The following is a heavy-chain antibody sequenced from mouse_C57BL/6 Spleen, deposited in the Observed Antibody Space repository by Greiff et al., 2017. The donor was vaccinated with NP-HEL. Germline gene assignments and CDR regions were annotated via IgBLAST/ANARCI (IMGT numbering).Heavy chain of an antibody. CDR2: ISSGGDYI. Sequence: EVKVEESGEGLVKPGGSLKLSCAASGFTFSSYAMSWVRQTPEKRLEWVAYISSGGDYIYYADTVKGRFTISRDNARNTLYLQMSSLKSEDTAMYYGTRDGYGSRKGYWYFDVWGTGTTVTVSS. J-gene: IGHJ1*03. V-gene: IGHV5-9-1*02. CDR3: TRDGYGSRKGYWYFDV. D-gene: IGHD1-1*01. CDR1: GFTFSSYA.